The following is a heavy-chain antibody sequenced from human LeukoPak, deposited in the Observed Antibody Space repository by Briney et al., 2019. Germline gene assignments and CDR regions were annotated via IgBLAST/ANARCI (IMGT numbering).Heavy chain of an antibody. CDR2: IYYSGST. J-gene: IGHJ4*02. CDR3: ARYPGLEGAGSKGAFDY. CDR1: VGSISSYY. Sequence: PETLSLTCTVSVGSISSYYWIWTRHPPGKALEWIGYIYYSGSTNYNPSLKSRVTISVDMSKNQFSLKLRSVTAADTAVYYCARYPGLEGAGSKGAFDYWGQGTLVTVSS. V-gene: IGHV4-59*01. D-gene: IGHD3-10*01.